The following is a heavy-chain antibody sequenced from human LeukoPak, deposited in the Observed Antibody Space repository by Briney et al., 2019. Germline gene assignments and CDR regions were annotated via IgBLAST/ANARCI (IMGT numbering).Heavy chain of an antibody. CDR1: GGSISSYY. CDR2: IYYSGST. D-gene: IGHD2-2*01. Sequence: SETLSLTCTVSGGSISSYYWSWIRQPPGKGLEWIGYIYYSGSTNYNSSFKSRVTISVDTSKNQFSLKLSSVTAADTAVYYCARSSPRRYFDLWGRGTLVTVSS. J-gene: IGHJ2*01. V-gene: IGHV4-59*08. CDR3: ARSSPRRYFDL.